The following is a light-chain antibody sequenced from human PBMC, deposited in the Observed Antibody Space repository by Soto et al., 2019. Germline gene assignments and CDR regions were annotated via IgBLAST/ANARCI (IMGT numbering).Light chain of an antibody. CDR1: NIGSKS. V-gene: IGLV3-21*04. CDR2: YDS. CDR3: QVWDSSSDPRV. J-gene: IGLJ2*01. Sequence: SYELTQPPSVSVAPGKTARITCWGNNIGSKSVHWYQQKPGQAPVLVIYYDSDRPSGIPERFSGSNSGNTATLTISRVEAGDESDYYCQVWDSSSDPRVFGGGTQLTVL.